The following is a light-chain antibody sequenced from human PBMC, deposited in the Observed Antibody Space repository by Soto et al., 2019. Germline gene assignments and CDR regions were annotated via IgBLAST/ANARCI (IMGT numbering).Light chain of an antibody. V-gene: IGKV1-5*01. CDR3: LQYDTYFRYT. CDR1: QTINNK. CDR2: DGY. J-gene: IGKJ2*01. Sequence: DIQMTQSPSTLSASVGDGVTITCRASQTINNKLAWYQKKPGKVPKLLIYDGYTLERGVPSRCSGSGSGTEFTLTFGSLQPDDFANDDCLQYDTYFRYTFGQGTKLDIK.